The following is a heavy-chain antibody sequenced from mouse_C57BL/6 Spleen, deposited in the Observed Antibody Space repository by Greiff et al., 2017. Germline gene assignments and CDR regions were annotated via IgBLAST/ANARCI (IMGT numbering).Heavy chain of an antibody. D-gene: IGHD2-12*01. CDR2: IHPNSGST. V-gene: IGHV1-64*01. CDR1: GYTFTSYW. Sequence: QVQLQQSGAELVKPGASVKLSCKASGYTFTSYWMHWVKQRPGQGLEWIGMIHPNSGSTNYNEKFKSKATLTVDKSSSTAYMQLSSLTSEDSAVYYCARDYSGYFDVWGTGTTVTVSS. CDR3: ARDYSGYFDV. J-gene: IGHJ1*03.